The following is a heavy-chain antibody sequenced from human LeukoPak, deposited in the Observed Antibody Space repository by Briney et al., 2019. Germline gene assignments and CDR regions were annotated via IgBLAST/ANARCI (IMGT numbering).Heavy chain of an antibody. Sequence: GGSLRLSCAASGFTFSSYGMHWVRQAPGKGLEWVAVISYDGSNKYYADSVKGRFTISRDNSKNTLYLQMNSLRAEDTAVYYCAGCSSTSCYKTYYYYYYGMDVWGQGTTVTVSS. D-gene: IGHD2-2*02. V-gene: IGHV3-30*03. J-gene: IGHJ6*02. CDR3: AGCSSTSCYKTYYYYYYGMDV. CDR1: GFTFSSYG. CDR2: ISYDGSNK.